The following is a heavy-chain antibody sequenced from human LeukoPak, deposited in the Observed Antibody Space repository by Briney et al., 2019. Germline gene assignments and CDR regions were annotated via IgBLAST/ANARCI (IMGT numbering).Heavy chain of an antibody. V-gene: IGHV3-53*01. J-gene: IGHJ4*02. CDR3: AKDGDYGCGSDY. CDR1: GLSVSSNF. Sequence: GGSLRLSCAATGLSVSSNFMSWVRQAPGKGLEWVSVIYGGGSTYYADSVKGRFTISRDNSKNTVYLQMNSLRAEDTAVYYCAKDGDYGCGSDYWGQGTLVTVSS. CDR2: IYGGGST. D-gene: IGHD4-17*01.